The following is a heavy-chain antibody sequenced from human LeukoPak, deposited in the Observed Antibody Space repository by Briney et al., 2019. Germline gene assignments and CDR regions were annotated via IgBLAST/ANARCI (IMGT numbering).Heavy chain of an antibody. J-gene: IGHJ3*02. CDR2: ISSSSSYI. CDR3: AREGVGSTWHAFDI. V-gene: IGHV3-21*01. D-gene: IGHD6-13*01. Sequence: GGSLRLSCAGSGFTFRNYNMNWVRQAPGKGLEWVSSISSSSSYIYYVDSLKGRFTISRNNAKNSLYLQMNSLRAEDTAVYYCAREGVGSTWHAFDIWGQGTMVTVSS. CDR1: GFTFRNYN.